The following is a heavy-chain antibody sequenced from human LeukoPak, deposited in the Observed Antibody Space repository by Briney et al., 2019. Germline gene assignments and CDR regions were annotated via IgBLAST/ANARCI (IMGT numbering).Heavy chain of an antibody. CDR2: IYTSGST. CDR3: ARAAMVRGVIRIGAFDI. D-gene: IGHD3-10*01. V-gene: IGHV4-4*07. CDR1: GGSVSSYY. Sequence: SETLSLTCTVSGGSVSSYYWSWIRQPAGKGLEWIGRIYTSGSTNYNPSLKSRVTMSVDTSKNQFSLKLSSVTAADTAVYYCARAAMVRGVIRIGAFDIWGQGTMVTVSS. J-gene: IGHJ3*02.